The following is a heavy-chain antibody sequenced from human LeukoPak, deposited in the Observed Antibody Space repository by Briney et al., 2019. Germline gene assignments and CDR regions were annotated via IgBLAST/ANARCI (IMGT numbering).Heavy chain of an antibody. CDR1: GDSVSSNSAA. J-gene: IGHJ4*02. D-gene: IGHD3-16*01. CDR2: TYYRSKWYN. CDR3: ARVSGLARLMSFDY. Sequence: SQTLSLICAISGDSVSSNSAAWNWIRQSPSRGLEWLGRTYYRSKWYNDYAVSVKSRITVNPDTSKNQFSLQLNSVTPEDTAAYYCARVSGLARLMSFDYWGQGTLVTVSS. V-gene: IGHV6-1*01.